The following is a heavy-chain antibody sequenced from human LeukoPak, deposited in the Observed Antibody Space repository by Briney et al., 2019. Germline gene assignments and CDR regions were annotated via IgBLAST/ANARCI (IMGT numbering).Heavy chain of an antibody. V-gene: IGHV4-31*03. CDR3: ARDRDSSGYYPFDI. CDR1: GGSISSGGYS. Sequence: PSETLSLTCTVSGGSISSGGYSWSWIRQHPGKGLEWIGYIYYSGSTYYNPSLKSRVTISVDTSKNQFSLKLSSVTAADTAVYYCARDRDSSGYYPFDIWGQGTMVTVSS. CDR2: IYYSGST. J-gene: IGHJ3*02. D-gene: IGHD3-22*01.